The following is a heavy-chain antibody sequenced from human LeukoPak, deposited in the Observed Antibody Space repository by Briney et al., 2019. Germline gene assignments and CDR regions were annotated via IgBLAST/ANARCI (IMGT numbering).Heavy chain of an antibody. V-gene: IGHV1-18*01. CDR3: ASGRTDIVVVPATLRNYYFDY. CDR1: GYTFRQYS. Sequence: ASVKVSCKASGYTFRQYSISWVRQAPGKGLEWMGWINPNSGGTNYAQKFQGRVTITADKPTNTAYMELSSLRSEDTAVYYCASGRTDIVVVPATLRNYYFDYWGQGTLVTVSS. CDR2: INPNSGGT. D-gene: IGHD2-2*01. J-gene: IGHJ4*02.